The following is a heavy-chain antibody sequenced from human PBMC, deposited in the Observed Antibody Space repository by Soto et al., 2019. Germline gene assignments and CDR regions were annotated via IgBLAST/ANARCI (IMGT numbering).Heavy chain of an antibody. V-gene: IGHV3-21*01. CDR3: ARDDTPNYDFWSGPVGGDWFDP. D-gene: IGHD3-3*01. Sequence: PVGSLRLSCAASGFTFSSYSMNWVRQAPGKGLEWVSSISSSSSYIYYADSVKGRFTISRDNAKNSLYLQMNSLRAEDTAVYYCARDDTPNYDFWSGPVGGDWFDPWGQGTLVTVSS. CDR2: ISSSSSYI. CDR1: GFTFSSYS. J-gene: IGHJ5*02.